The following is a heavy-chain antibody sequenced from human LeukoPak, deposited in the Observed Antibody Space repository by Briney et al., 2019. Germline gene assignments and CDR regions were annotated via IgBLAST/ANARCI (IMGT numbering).Heavy chain of an antibody. D-gene: IGHD3-10*02. CDR3: ARGLNYVVY. CDR1: GGSFSGYY. J-gene: IGHJ4*02. CDR2: INHSGST. Sequence: SETLSLTCAVYGGSFSGYYWSWIRQPPGKGLEWIGEINHSGSTNYNPSLKSRVTISVDASKNQFSLKLSSVTAADTAVYYCARGLNYVVYWGQGTWSPSPQ. V-gene: IGHV4-34*01.